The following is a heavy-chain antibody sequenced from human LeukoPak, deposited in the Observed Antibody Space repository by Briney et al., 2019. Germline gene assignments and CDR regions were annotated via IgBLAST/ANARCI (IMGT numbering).Heavy chain of an antibody. CDR2: IQYDGSTK. CDR3: AKVPRMAYYYYMDV. J-gene: IGHJ6*03. Sequence: GGSLRLSCAASGFNFRSYGMHWVRHTPGKGLDWVAFIQYDGSTKVYADSVKGRVTISRDNSKNTVHLQMNSLKAEDTGVYYCAKVPRMAYYYYMDVWGKGTTVTVSS. CDR1: GFNFRSYG. V-gene: IGHV3-30*02. D-gene: IGHD2-8*01.